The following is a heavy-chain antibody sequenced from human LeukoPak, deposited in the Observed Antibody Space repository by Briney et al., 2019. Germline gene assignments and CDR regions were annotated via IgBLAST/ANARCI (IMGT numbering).Heavy chain of an antibody. CDR3: ARGAGIVVVPVAILDYYYYMDV. CDR1: GGSISSYY. CDR2: IYTSGST. Sequence: SETLSLTCTVSGGSISSYYWSWIRQPPGKGLEWIGYIYTSGSTNYNPSLKSRVTISVDTSKSQFSLKLSSVTAADTAVYYCARGAGIVVVPVAILDYYYYMDVWGKGTTVTVSS. D-gene: IGHD2-2*01. V-gene: IGHV4-4*09. J-gene: IGHJ6*03.